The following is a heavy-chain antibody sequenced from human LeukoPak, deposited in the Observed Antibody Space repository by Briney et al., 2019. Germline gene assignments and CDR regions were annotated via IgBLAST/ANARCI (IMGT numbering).Heavy chain of an antibody. CDR3: AREPTTLNGYSVSRRHHYFDH. D-gene: IGHD5-24*01. CDR2: IWYDGGNI. CDR1: GFTFSSYD. Sequence: PGGSLRLPCAASGFTFSSYDMHWVRQAPGKGLEWVAVIWYDGGNINYGDSVKGRFAISRDNSRNTLYLQMNSLRAEDTALYYCAREPTTLNGYSVSRRHHYFDHWGQGALVIASS. V-gene: IGHV3-33*01. J-gene: IGHJ4*02.